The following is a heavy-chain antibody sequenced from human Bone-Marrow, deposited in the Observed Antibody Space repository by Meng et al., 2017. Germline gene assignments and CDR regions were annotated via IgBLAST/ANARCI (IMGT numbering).Heavy chain of an antibody. CDR3: ARVSIDWLDGDPSPIYYGMDV. CDR1: GGSISSSNW. CDR2: IYHSGST. D-gene: IGHD4-17*01. Sequence: SETLSLTCAVSGGSISSSNWWSWVRQPPGKGLEWIGEIYHSGSTNYNPSLKSRVTISVDKYKNQFSLKLSSVTAADTAVYYCARVSIDWLDGDPSPIYYGMDVWGQGTTVTVSS. V-gene: IGHV4-4*02. J-gene: IGHJ6*02.